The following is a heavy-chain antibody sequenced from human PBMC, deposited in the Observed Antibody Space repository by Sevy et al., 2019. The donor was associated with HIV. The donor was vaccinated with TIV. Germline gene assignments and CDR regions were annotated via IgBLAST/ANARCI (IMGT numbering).Heavy chain of an antibody. J-gene: IGHJ6*02. CDR3: SREDYYFIXDX. CDR1: GFSFSSYA. Sequence: GGSLRLSCAASGFSFSSYAMHWVRQAPGKGLEWVAEISYDGSNKYYADSVKGRFTISRDNSKNTLYLQMNSLRAEDTAVYFCSREDYYFIXDXWGQGTTVTVSS. V-gene: IGHV3-30*04. CDR2: ISYDGSNK.